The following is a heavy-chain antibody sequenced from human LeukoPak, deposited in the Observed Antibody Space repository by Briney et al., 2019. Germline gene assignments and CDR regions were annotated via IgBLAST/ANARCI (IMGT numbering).Heavy chain of an antibody. CDR3: ASHPIYGEARVLDY. CDR2: ISAYNGNT. CDR1: GYTFTSYG. D-gene: IGHD4-17*01. Sequence: ASVKVSCKASGYTFTSYGISWVRQAPGQGLEWMGWISAYNGNTNYAQKFQGRVTITADKSTSTAYMELSSLRSEDTAVYYCASHPIYGEARVLDYWGQGTLVTVSS. J-gene: IGHJ4*02. V-gene: IGHV1-18*01.